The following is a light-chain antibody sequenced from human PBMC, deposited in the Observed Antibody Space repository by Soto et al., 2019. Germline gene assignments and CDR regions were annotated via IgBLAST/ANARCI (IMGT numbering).Light chain of an antibody. J-gene: IGKJ1*01. CDR2: DVS. CDR1: QSLGNC. V-gene: IGKV1-5*01. Sequence: DIQMTPSPSTLSASIGDRVNITCRASQSLGNCLAWYQQKPGKAPKLLIYDVSSLESGVPSRFSGSGSETEFTLTISSLFPDDFATYYCQQYNRYWTFGQGTKVDIK. CDR3: QQYNRYWT.